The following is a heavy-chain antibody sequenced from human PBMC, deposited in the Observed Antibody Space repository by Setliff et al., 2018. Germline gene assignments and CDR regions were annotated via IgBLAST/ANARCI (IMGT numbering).Heavy chain of an antibody. V-gene: IGHV4-61*08. CDR3: ARGSARRGYYGSGSYYRGFDY. J-gene: IGHJ4*02. CDR1: GGSISSGGYS. Sequence: KTSETLSLTCAVSGGSISSGGYSWSWIRQPPGKGLEWIGSIYYSGSTNYNPSLKSRVTISVDTSRNQFSLKLSSVTAADTAVYYCARGSARRGYYGSGSYYRGFDYWGQGTLATAPQ. D-gene: IGHD3-10*01. CDR2: IYYSGST.